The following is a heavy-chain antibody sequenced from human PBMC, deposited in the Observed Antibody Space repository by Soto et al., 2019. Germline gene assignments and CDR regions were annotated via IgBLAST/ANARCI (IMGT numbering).Heavy chain of an antibody. CDR1: GYTFTNYW. V-gene: IGHV5-51*01. J-gene: IGHJ6*02. CDR2: IYPGDSDT. Sequence: PGESLKISCKGSGYTFTNYWIGWVRQMPGKGPEWMGIIYPGDSDTKYNPSFQGQVTISADKSITTTYLQWSSLKASGTAIYYCAAPIFYYGMDVWGQGTTVTVSS. CDR3: AAPIFYYGMDV. D-gene: IGHD3-10*01.